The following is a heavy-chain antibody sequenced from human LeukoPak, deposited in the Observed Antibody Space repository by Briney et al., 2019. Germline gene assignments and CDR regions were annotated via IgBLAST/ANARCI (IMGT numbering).Heavy chain of an antibody. CDR2: INPKSGGT. J-gene: IGHJ1*01. D-gene: IGHD2/OR15-2a*01. CDR3: ARKSELLYIQH. Sequence: ASVKVSCKATGFTFTSYSMHWVRQAPGQGLEWMGWINPKSGGTYYAQEFQGRVTMSRDTTTGTAYIEMSRLRYVRIAVYYCARKSELLYIQHLGQRTLVTVSS. CDR1: GFTFTSYS. V-gene: IGHV1-2*02.